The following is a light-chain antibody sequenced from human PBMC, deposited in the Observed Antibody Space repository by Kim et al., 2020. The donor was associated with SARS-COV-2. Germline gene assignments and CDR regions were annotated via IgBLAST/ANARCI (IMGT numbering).Light chain of an antibody. CDR3: QQSYTFPQT. J-gene: IGKJ1*01. CDR1: QRISSS. Sequence: DIQMTQSPSSLSASVGDRVTITCRTSQRISSSLNWYQQKPGTAPKLLIYAASGLQSGVPSRFSGSGSGTDFTLTINGLQPEDFATYFCQQSYTFPQTFGQGTKVEVK. CDR2: AAS. V-gene: IGKV1-39*01.